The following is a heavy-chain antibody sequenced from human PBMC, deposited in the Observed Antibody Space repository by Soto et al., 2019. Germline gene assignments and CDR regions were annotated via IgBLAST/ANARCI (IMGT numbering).Heavy chain of an antibody. CDR3: ARDMADFWRAYNWFDP. D-gene: IGHD3-3*01. J-gene: IGHJ5*02. Sequence: QVQLVESGGGVVQPGRSLRLSCAASGFTFSSYGMHWVRQAPGKGLEWVAVIWYDGSNKYYADSVKGRFTISRDNSKNTLDLKLNRLRAEDTAVYYCARDMADFWRAYNWFDPWGQGTLVTVSS. CDR2: IWYDGSNK. CDR1: GFTFSSYG. V-gene: IGHV3-33*01.